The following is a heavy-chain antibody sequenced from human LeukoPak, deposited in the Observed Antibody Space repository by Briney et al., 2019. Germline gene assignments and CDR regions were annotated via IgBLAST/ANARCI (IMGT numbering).Heavy chain of an antibody. CDR2: LRGDGET. D-gene: IGHD2-2*03. Sequence: GGSLTLSCAASGFSFSHYAMSWVGQAPTRGLDWVSSLRGDGETFYADSVKGRFTLSRADSRNTVFLQLNNLGVDDTVVYYCARASWISSADAVWWGQGTLVTVSS. J-gene: IGHJ4*02. CDR3: ARASWISSADAVW. CDR1: GFSFSHYA. V-gene: IGHV3-23*01.